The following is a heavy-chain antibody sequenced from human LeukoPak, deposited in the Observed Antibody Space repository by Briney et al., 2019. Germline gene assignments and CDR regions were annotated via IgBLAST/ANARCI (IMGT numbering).Heavy chain of an antibody. CDR3: ARDFSGSDYYYYYYMDV. Sequence: GGSLRLSCAASGFTFSSYEMNWVRQAPGKGLEWVSYISSSGSTIYYADSVKGRFTISRDNAKNSLYLQMNSLRAEDTAVYYCARDFSGSDYYYYYYMDVWGKGTTVTISS. J-gene: IGHJ6*03. D-gene: IGHD6-25*01. V-gene: IGHV3-48*03. CDR1: GFTFSSYE. CDR2: ISSSGSTI.